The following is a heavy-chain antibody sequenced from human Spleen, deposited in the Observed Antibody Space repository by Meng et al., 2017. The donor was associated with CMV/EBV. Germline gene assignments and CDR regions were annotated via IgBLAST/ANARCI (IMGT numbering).Heavy chain of an antibody. CDR1: GYTFTGYY. Sequence: ASVKVSCKASGYTFTGYYIHWVRQAPGQGLEWMGWIDPNSDGPNYAQKFQGRVTLTRDTSISTAYMELSRLRSEDTAVYYCARDPEMIWGQGTLVTVSS. J-gene: IGHJ4*02. V-gene: IGHV1-2*02. CDR3: ARDPEMI. D-gene: IGHD5-24*01. CDR2: IDPNSDGP.